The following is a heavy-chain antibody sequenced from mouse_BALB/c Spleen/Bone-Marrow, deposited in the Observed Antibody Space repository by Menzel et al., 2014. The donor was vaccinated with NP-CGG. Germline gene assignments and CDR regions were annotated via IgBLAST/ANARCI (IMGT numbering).Heavy chain of an antibody. J-gene: IGHJ2*01. CDR1: GFNVKDTY. V-gene: IGHV14-3*02. CDR3: ASYVYGYYFDY. CDR2: IDPANGNT. Sequence: VHVKQSGAELVKPGASVKLSCTASGFNVKDTYIHWVKQGPEQGLEWIGRIDPANGNTKYDPKFQGKATITADTSSNTAYLQLSSLTSEDTAVYYCASYVYGYYFDYWGQGTTLTVSS. D-gene: IGHD2-2*01.